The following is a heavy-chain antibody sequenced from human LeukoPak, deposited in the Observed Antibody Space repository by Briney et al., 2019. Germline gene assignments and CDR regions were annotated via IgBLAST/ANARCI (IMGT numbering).Heavy chain of an antibody. D-gene: IGHD6-13*01. CDR3: ARRITYSSSFDW. CDR1: GGSFSGYY. Sequence: SETLSVTCAVYGGSFSGYYWNWIRQPPGKGLEWIGEINHSGSTNYNPSLKSRVTISVDTSKNQFTLQLSSVTAADTAVYYCARRITYSSSFDWWGQGTLVTVSS. J-gene: IGHJ4*02. V-gene: IGHV4-34*01. CDR2: INHSGST.